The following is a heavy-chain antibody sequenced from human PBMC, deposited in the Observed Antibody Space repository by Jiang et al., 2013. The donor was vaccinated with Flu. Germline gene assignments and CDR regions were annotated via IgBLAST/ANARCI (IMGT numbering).Heavy chain of an antibody. D-gene: IGHD3/OR15-3a*01. CDR2: ISYDGSNK. CDR3: ARDRYLDYLADYGMDV. V-gene: IGHV3-30-3*01. Sequence: VQLLESGGGVVQPGRSLRLSCAASGFTFSSYAMHWVRQAPGKGLEWVAVISYDGSNKYYADSVKGRFTISRDNSKNTLYLQMNSLRAEDTAVYYCARDRYLDYLADYGMDVWGQG. J-gene: IGHJ6*02. CDR1: GFTFSSYA.